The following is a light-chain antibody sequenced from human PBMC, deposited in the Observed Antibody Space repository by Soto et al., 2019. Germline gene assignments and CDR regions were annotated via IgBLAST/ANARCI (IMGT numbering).Light chain of an antibody. CDR3: QHYGSW. V-gene: IGKV3-20*01. CDR1: QSVSSSY. Sequence: EIVLTQSPGTLSLSPGERATLSCRASQSVSSSYLAWYQQKPGEAPRLLICGASSSATGIPDRFSCSGSGTVITLTISRLEPEDCAVYYCQHYGSWFGQGNKVEIK. J-gene: IGKJ1*01. CDR2: GAS.